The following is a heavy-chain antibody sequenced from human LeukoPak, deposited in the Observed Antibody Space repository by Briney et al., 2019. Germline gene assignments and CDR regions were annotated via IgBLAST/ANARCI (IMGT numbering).Heavy chain of an antibody. V-gene: IGHV1-18*01. CDR1: GYTFTSYG. CDR2: ISAYNGNT. CDR3: ARVLGSGSTLRGFDP. Sequence: ASVKVSCKASGYTFTSYGISWVRQAPGQGLEWIGWISAYNGNTNYAQKLQGRVTMTTDTSTSTAYMELRSLRSDDTAVYYCARVLGSGSTLRGFDPWGQGTLVTVSS. D-gene: IGHD3-10*01. J-gene: IGHJ5*02.